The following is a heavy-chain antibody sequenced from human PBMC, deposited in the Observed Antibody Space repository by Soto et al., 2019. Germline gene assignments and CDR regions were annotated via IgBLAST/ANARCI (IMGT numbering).Heavy chain of an antibody. V-gene: IGHV3-15*07. CDR3: TTTTGYSSSGWMDV. Sequence: GGSLRLSCAASGFTFSNAWMNWVRQAPGKGLEWVGRIKSKTDGGTTDYAAPVKGRFTISRDDSKNTLYLQMNSLKTEDTAVYYCTTTTGYSSSGWMDVWGQGTTVTVSS. J-gene: IGHJ6*02. D-gene: IGHD6-13*01. CDR2: IKSKTDGGTT. CDR1: GFTFSNAW.